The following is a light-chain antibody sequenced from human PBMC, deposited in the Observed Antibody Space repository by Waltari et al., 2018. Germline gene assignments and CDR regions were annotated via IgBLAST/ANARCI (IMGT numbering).Light chain of an antibody. Sequence: QSALTQPRSVSASPGQSLTISCIGTSSDVGGSDYVSWYQQHPDNAPKLIIFDVPERPSGFPHPFAGSKSGNTASLTISGLQPEDEADYYCSSYAGSDILLFGGGTTVTVL. CDR3: SSYAGSDILL. J-gene: IGLJ2*01. CDR2: DVP. CDR1: SSDVGGSDY. V-gene: IGLV2-11*01.